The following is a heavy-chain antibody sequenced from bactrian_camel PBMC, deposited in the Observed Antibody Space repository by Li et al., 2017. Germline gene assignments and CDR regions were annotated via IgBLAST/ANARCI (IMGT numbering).Heavy chain of an antibody. CDR3: AATKREAYYVCTFFRDDYNY. Sequence: QLVESGGGLVQPGGSLRLSCTASGFTIRDSDMGWYRQAPGTECDLVSSIRGDGNTYYSGSATGRFTISLDNAENTVVLQMNSLKPEDTAVYYCAATKREAYYVCTFFRDDYNYWGQGTQVTVS. V-gene: IGHV3S60*01. D-gene: IGHD2*01. CDR1: GFTIRDSD. J-gene: IGHJ4*01. CDR2: IRGDGNT.